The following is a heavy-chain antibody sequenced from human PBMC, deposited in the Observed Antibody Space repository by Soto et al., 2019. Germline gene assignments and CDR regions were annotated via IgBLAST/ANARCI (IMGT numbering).Heavy chain of an antibody. CDR3: VAPYCCSTSCYPHDAFDI. Sequence: QVQLVQSGAEVKKPGSSVKVSCKASGGTFSSYAISWVRQAPGQGLEWMGGIIPIFGTANYAQKFQGRVTITADESTSTAYMELSILRSEDTAVYYCVAPYCCSTSCYPHDAFDIWGQGSMVSVSS. V-gene: IGHV1-69*01. CDR2: IIPIFGTA. J-gene: IGHJ3*02. D-gene: IGHD2-2*01. CDR1: GGTFSSYA.